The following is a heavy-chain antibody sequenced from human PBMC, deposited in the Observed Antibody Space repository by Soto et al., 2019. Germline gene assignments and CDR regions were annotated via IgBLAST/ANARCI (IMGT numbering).Heavy chain of an antibody. Sequence: ASVKVSCKVSGYTLTELSMHWVRQAPGKGLEWMGGFDPEDGETIYAQKFQGRVTMTEDTSTDTAYMELSSLRSEDTAVYYCATGGYSSSWYGFDYWGQGTLVTVSS. V-gene: IGHV1-24*01. J-gene: IGHJ4*02. D-gene: IGHD6-13*01. CDR1: GYTLTELS. CDR3: ATGGYSSSWYGFDY. CDR2: FDPEDGET.